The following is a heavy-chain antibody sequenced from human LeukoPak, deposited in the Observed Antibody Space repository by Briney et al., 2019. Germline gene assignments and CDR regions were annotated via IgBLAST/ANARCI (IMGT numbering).Heavy chain of an antibody. Sequence: SETLSLTCAVYGGSFSGYYWSWIRQPPGKGLEWIGEMNHSGSTNYNPSLKSRVTISVDTSKNQFSLKLSSVTAADTAVYYCARDPRRGYSYGLGYYYYMDVWGKGTTVTVSS. CDR2: MNHSGST. J-gene: IGHJ6*03. D-gene: IGHD5-18*01. CDR3: ARDPRRGYSYGLGYYYYMDV. CDR1: GGSFSGYY. V-gene: IGHV4-34*01.